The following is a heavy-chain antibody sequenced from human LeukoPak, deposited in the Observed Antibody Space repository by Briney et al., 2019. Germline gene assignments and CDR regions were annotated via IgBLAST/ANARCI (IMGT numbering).Heavy chain of an antibody. CDR3: AKDRCSNGVGCYYYYMDV. CDR2: ISGSGGST. J-gene: IGHJ6*03. CDR1: GGTFSSYA. Sequence: ASVKVSCKASGGTFSSYAMSWVRQAPGKGLEWVSAISGSGGSTYYADSVKGRFSISRDSSKNILYLQMNSLRAEDTAVYYCAKDRCSNGVGCYYYYMDVWGKGTTVTISS. V-gene: IGHV3-23*01. D-gene: IGHD2-8*01.